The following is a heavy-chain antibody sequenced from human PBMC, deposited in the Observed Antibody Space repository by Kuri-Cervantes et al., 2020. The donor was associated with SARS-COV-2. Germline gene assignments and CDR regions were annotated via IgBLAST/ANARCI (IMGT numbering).Heavy chain of an antibody. V-gene: IGHV3-73*01. Sequence: GESLKISCKVSGFLFSASAIPWVRQASGKGLEWVGRVRGKANNYATAYAASVKGRFTISRDDLKNMAYLQMNSLKTEDTAVYYCTTLIDYWGQGALVTVSS. CDR1: GFLFSASA. J-gene: IGHJ4*02. CDR3: TTLIDY. CDR2: VRGKANNYAT.